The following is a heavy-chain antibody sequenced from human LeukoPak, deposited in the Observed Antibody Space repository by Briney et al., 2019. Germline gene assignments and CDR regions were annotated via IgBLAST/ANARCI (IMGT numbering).Heavy chain of an antibody. CDR1: GFTFSSYS. CDR3: ASLDSSSWFMYDY. Sequence: GGSLRLSCAASGFTFSSYSMNWVRQAPGKGLEWVSSISISSSYIYYAASVKGRFTISRDNAKNSLYLQMNSLRAEDTAVYYCASLDSSSWFMYDYWGQGTLVTVSS. J-gene: IGHJ4*02. D-gene: IGHD6-13*01. CDR2: ISISSSYI. V-gene: IGHV3-21*01.